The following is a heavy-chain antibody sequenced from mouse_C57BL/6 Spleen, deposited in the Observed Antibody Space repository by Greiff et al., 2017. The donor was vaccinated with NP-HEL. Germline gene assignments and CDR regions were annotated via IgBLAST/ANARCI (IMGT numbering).Heavy chain of an antibody. CDR1: GYTFTSYW. D-gene: IGHD2-3*01. CDR3: ARWLPSSYFDV. V-gene: IGHV1-55*01. CDR2: IYPGSGST. Sequence: QVHVKQPGAELVKPGASVKMSCKASGYTFTSYWITWVKQRPGQGLEWIGDIYPGSGSTNYNEKFKSKATLTVDTSSSTAYMQLSSLTSEDSAVYYCARWLPSSYFDVWGTGTTVTVSS. J-gene: IGHJ1*03.